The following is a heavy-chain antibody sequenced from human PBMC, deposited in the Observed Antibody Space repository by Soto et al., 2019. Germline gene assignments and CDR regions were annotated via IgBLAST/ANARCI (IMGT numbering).Heavy chain of an antibody. D-gene: IGHD4-4*01. CDR1: GGSISSSNW. CDR2: IYHSGST. CDR3: ARCSREMTTLSY. Sequence: QVQLQESGPGLVKPSGTLSLTCAVSGGSISSSNWWSWVRQPPGKGLEWIGEIYHSGSTNYNPSLKSRVSLSVDKSKIAFSLKLSSVTAADTAVYYCARCSREMTTLSYWGQGTLVTVSS. V-gene: IGHV4-4*02. J-gene: IGHJ4*01.